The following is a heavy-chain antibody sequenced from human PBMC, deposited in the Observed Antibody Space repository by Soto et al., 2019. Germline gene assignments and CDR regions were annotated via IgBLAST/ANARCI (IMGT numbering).Heavy chain of an antibody. D-gene: IGHD3-22*01. V-gene: IGHV3-23*01. CDR1: GFTFSSYA. CDR3: AKARRYYDSSGYYYIHWFDP. J-gene: IGHJ5*02. CDR2: ISGSGGST. Sequence: EVQLLESGGGLVQPGGSLRLSCAASGFTFSSYAMSWVRQAPGKGLEWVSAISGSGGSTYYADSVKGRFTISRDNSKNTLDLQMNSLRAEDTAVYYCAKARRYYDSSGYYYIHWFDPWGQGTLVTVSS.